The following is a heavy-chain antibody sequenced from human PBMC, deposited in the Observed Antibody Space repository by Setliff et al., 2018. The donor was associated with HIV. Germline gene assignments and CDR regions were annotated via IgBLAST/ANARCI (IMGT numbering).Heavy chain of an antibody. CDR1: GGSIGSGSYY. Sequence: KPSETLSLTCTVSGGSIGSGSYYWTWIRQPAGKGLEWIGRIYTSGNINYNPSLKSRVTISVDTSKNQFSLKLSSVTAADTAVYYCANHGKPGSSGSFDYWGQGTLVTVSS. V-gene: IGHV4-61*02. D-gene: IGHD6-19*01. J-gene: IGHJ4*02. CDR3: ANHGKPGSSGSFDY. CDR2: IYTSGNI.